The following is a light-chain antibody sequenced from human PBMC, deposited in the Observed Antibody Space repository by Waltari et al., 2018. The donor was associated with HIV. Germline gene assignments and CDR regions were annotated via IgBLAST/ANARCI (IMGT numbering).Light chain of an antibody. CDR1: SGHSNSD. CDR3: QTWGTGTYVV. J-gene: IGLJ2*01. V-gene: IGLV4-69*01. CDR2: LKSEGTY. Sequence: QVVLTQSPSASASQGASVQLTCTLSSGHSNSDIAWHPQHPEKGPRFIMGLKSEGTYSRGDGIPARFSGSSSGDERYLTISSLQSEDEADYYCQTWGTGTYVVFGGGTTVTVL.